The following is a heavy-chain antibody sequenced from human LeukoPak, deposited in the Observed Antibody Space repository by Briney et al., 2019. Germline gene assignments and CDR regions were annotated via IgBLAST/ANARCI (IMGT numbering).Heavy chain of an antibody. CDR2: TYYSGST. J-gene: IGHJ4*02. D-gene: IGHD4-17*01. V-gene: IGHV4-59*01. Sequence: PSETLSLTCTVSGGSISSYYWSWIRQPPGKGLEWIGYTYYSGSTNYNPSLKSRVTISVDTSKNQFSLKLSSVTAADTAVYYCARGVRGYGDADYWGQGTLATVSS. CDR3: ARGVRGYGDADY. CDR1: GGSISSYY.